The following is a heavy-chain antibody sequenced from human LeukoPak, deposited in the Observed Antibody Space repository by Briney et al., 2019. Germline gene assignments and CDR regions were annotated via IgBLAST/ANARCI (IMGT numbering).Heavy chain of an antibody. J-gene: IGHJ5*02. CDR3: AKDIQLTISNWFDP. CDR1: GFTFSSYA. Sequence: GGSLRLSCAASGFTFSSYAMSWVRQAPGKGLEWVSAISGSGGSTYYADSVKGRFTISRDNPKNTLYLQMNSLRAEDTAVYYCAKDIQLTISNWFDPWGQGTLVTVSS. D-gene: IGHD3-3*01. V-gene: IGHV3-23*01. CDR2: ISGSGGST.